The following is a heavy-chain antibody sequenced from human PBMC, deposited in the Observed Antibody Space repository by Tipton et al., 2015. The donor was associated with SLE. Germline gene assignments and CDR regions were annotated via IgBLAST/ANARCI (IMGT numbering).Heavy chain of an antibody. V-gene: IGHV4-59*12. J-gene: IGHJ3*02. CDR3: ARAIGGAIVVVPAAIRAFDI. D-gene: IGHD2-2*01. CDR2: IYHGGSGST. CDR1: GGSSSNYY. Sequence: GLVKPSGTLSLTCSVSGGSSSNYYWSWIRQPPGKGLEWIAYIYHGGSGSTNYNPSLKSRVTISVDTSKNQFSLKLSSVTAADTAVYYCARAIGGAIVVVPAAIRAFDIWGQGTMVTVSS.